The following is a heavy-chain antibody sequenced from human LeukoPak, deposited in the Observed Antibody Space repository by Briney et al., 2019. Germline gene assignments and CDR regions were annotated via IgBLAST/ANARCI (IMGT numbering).Heavy chain of an antibody. CDR2: IWYDGSNK. D-gene: IGHD5-12*01. J-gene: IGHJ3*02. V-gene: IGHV3-33*06. CDR3: AKGGPDGGQGVATTDDAFDI. Sequence: GSLRLSCAASGFTFSSYWMSWVRQAPGKGLEWVAVIWYDGSNKYYADSVKGRFTISRDNSKNTLYLQMNSLRAEDTAVYYCAKGGPDGGQGVATTDDAFDIWGQGTMVTVSS. CDR1: GFTFSSYW.